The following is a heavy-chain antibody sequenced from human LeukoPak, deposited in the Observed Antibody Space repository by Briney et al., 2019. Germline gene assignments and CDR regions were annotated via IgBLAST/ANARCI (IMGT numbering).Heavy chain of an antibody. CDR2: IYYSGST. CDR1: GGSISSSSYY. Sequence: PSETLSLTCTVSGGSISSSSYYWGWIRQPPGKGLEWIGSIYYSGSTYYNPSLKSRVTISVDTSKNQFSLKLSSVTAADTAVYYCARDRYDRSGYLPFDYWGQGTLVTVSS. J-gene: IGHJ4*02. V-gene: IGHV4-39*07. CDR3: ARDRYDRSGYLPFDY. D-gene: IGHD3-22*01.